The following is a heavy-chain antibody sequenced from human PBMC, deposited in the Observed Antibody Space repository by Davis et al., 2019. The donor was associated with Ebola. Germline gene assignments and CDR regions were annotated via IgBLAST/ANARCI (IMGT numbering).Heavy chain of an antibody. J-gene: IGHJ5*02. CDR1: GFTFSSYW. Sequence: PGGSLRLSCAASGFTFSSYWMHWVRQAPGKGLVWVSRINSDGSSTSYADSVKGRFTISRDNAKNSLYLQMNSLRAEDTAVYYCARVPQVGGLDPWGQGTLVTVSS. CDR3: ARVPQVGGLDP. CDR2: INSDGSST. V-gene: IGHV3-74*01. D-gene: IGHD3-16*01.